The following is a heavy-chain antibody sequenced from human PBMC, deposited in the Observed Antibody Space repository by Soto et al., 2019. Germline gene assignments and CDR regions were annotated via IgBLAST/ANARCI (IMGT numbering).Heavy chain of an antibody. CDR3: AKDSYYDFWSGYTSAFRN. CDR2: ISGSGGST. V-gene: IGHV3-23*01. D-gene: IGHD3-3*01. CDR1: GFTFSSYA. Sequence: GGSLRLSCAASGFTFSSYAMSWVRQAPGKGLEWVSAISGSGGSTYYADSVKGRFTISRDNSKNTLYLQMNSLRAEDTAVYYCAKDSYYDFWSGYTSAFRNWGQGTLVTVSS. J-gene: IGHJ4*02.